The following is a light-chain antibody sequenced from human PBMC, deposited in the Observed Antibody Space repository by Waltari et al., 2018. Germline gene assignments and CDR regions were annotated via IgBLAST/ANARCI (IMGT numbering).Light chain of an antibody. J-gene: IGKJ2*01. CDR3: QQLNSYPRT. Sequence: DIPLTQYSSFLSASVGDRVTLTCRASQGISSYLAWYQQKPGKAPKLLIYAASTLQSGVPSRFSGSGSGTEFTLTISSLQPEDFATYYCQQLNSYPRTFGQGTKLEIK. CDR1: QGISSY. V-gene: IGKV1-9*01. CDR2: AAS.